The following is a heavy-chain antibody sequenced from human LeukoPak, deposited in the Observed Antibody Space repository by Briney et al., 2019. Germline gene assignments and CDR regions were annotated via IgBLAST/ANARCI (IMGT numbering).Heavy chain of an antibody. Sequence: RTGGSLRLSCAASGFTFDDYGMSWVRQAPGKGLEWVSGINWNGGSTGYADSVKGRFTISRDNAKNSLYLQMNSLRAEDTALYYCARSVGANSYYYYYMDVWGKGTTVTVSS. CDR1: GFTFDDYG. J-gene: IGHJ6*03. V-gene: IGHV3-20*04. CDR3: ARSVGANSYYYYYMDV. CDR2: INWNGGST. D-gene: IGHD1-26*01.